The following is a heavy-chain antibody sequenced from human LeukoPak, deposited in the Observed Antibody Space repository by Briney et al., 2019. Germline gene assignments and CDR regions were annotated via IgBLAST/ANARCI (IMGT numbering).Heavy chain of an antibody. CDR3: ASAELVGLGATSAGWFDP. Sequence: ASVKVSCKASGYTFTSYYMHWVRQAPGQGLEWMGRINPNSGGTNYAQKFQGRVTMTRDTSISTAYMELSRLRSDDTTVYYCASAELVGLGATSAGWFDPCGQGTLVTVSS. D-gene: IGHD1-26*01. J-gene: IGHJ5*02. CDR1: GYTFTSYY. V-gene: IGHV1-2*06. CDR2: INPNSGGT.